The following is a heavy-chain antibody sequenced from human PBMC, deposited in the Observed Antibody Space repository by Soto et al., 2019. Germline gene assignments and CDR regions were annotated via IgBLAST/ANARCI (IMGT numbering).Heavy chain of an antibody. CDR2: IYSSGST. Sequence: QVHLQESGPGLVKPSETLSLTCTVSGGAISTYYWTWIRQPAGKGLEWIGRIYSSGSTKYNPSLQSRVTTSLDTSNNQFSLRLTSVTAADTAVYYCARGQRFSDWFDPWGQGTLVTGSS. CDR3: ARGQRFSDWFDP. V-gene: IGHV4-4*07. CDR1: GGAISTYY. D-gene: IGHD3-3*01. J-gene: IGHJ5*02.